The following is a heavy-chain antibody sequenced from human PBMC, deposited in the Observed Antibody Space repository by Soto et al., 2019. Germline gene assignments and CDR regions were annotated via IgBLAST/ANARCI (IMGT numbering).Heavy chain of an antibody. CDR1: GFTFSSYG. CDR2: ISYDGSNK. D-gene: IGHD3-3*01. V-gene: IGHV3-30*18. Sequence: GGSLRLSCAASGFTFSSYGMHWVRQAPGKGLEWVAVISYDGSNKYYADSVKGRFTISRDNSKNTLYPQMNSLRAEDTAVYYCAKDTRRFLEWLFDYWGQGTLVTVSS. CDR3: AKDTRRFLEWLFDY. J-gene: IGHJ4*02.